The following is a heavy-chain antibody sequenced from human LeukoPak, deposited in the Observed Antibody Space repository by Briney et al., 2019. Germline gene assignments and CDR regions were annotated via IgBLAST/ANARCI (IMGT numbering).Heavy chain of an antibody. J-gene: IGHJ5*02. CDR1: GGAIRNGGYY. CDR2: ISYSGTT. V-gene: IGHV4-31*03. CDR3: ARGRTYYSP. D-gene: IGHD3-10*01. Sequence: SQTLSLTCTVSGGAIRNGGYYWSWIRQHPGKGLEWIGCISYSGTTYCNPSLGGRVTISVDTSKNQFSLNLNSVTAADTAVCYCARGRTYYSPRGQGKWVTVSS.